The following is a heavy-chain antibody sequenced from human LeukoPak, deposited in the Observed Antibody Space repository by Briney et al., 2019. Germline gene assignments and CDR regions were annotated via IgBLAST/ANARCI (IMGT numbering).Heavy chain of an antibody. Sequence: GGSRRLSCAASGFVFSKYWMHWVSQAAGKGLVWVSRINPEETTINYADSVKGRFTISRDHARNTLYLQMDSLRVEDVGIYYCVRGGLEPFDYWGQGTLVSVSS. CDR3: VRGGLEPFDY. V-gene: IGHV3-74*01. D-gene: IGHD1-1*01. CDR1: GFVFSKYW. CDR2: INPEETTI. J-gene: IGHJ4*02.